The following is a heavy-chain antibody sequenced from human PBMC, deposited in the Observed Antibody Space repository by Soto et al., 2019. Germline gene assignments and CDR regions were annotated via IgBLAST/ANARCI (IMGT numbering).Heavy chain of an antibody. D-gene: IGHD3-16*02. CDR3: ASRGSYRYTRPFDI. V-gene: IGHV4-39*01. Sequence: SETLSLTCTFSCGSIISSSYYWGWIRQPPGKGLEWIGSIYYSGSTYYNPSLKSRVTISVDTSKNQFSLKLSSVTAADTAVYYCASRGSYRYTRPFDIWGQGTMVTVSS. J-gene: IGHJ3*02. CDR1: CGSIISSSYY. CDR2: IYYSGST.